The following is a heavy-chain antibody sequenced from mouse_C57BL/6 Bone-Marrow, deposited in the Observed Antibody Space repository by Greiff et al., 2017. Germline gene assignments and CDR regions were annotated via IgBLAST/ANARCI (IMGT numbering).Heavy chain of an antibody. J-gene: IGHJ2*01. CDR1: GFTFSSYT. V-gene: IGHV5-9*01. CDR3: ARLLRYFDY. Sequence: EVNVVESGGGLVKPGGSLKLSCAASGFTFSSYTMSWVRQTPEKRLEWVATISGGGGNTYYPDSVKGRFTISRDNAKNTLYLQMSSLRSEDTALYYCARLLRYFDYWGQGTTLTVSS. CDR2: ISGGGGNT. D-gene: IGHD1-1*01.